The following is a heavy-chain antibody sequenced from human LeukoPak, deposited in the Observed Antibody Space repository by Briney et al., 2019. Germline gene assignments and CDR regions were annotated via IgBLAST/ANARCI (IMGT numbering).Heavy chain of an antibody. CDR1: DGSINNYY. Sequence: SETLSLTCTVFDGSINNYYWTWIRQSPGKGLEWIGYSGSTNYNPSLKSRVTISIDTSNSQVSLTLSSVTAADTGVYYCARTSRHYYGSGTSMKSWPAGMDVWGQGTTVTVS. CDR2: SGST. V-gene: IGHV4-59*01. CDR3: ARTSRHYYGSGTSMKSWPAGMDV. D-gene: IGHD3-10*01. J-gene: IGHJ6*02.